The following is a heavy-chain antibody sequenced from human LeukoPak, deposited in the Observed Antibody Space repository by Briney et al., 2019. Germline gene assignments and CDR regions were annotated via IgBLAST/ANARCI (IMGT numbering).Heavy chain of an antibody. Sequence: GGSLRLSCAASGFTFSSYSMNWVRQAPGKGLEWVSSISSSSSNIYYADSVKGRFTISRDNAKNSLYLQMNSLRAEDTAVYYCAREYYGGNSDYWGQGTLVTVSS. CDR3: AREYYGGNSDY. D-gene: IGHD4-23*01. CDR2: ISSSSSNI. V-gene: IGHV3-21*01. CDR1: GFTFSSYS. J-gene: IGHJ4*02.